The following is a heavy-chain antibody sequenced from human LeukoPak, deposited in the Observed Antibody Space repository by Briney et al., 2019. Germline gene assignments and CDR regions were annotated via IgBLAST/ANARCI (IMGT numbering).Heavy chain of an antibody. D-gene: IGHD6-13*01. CDR3: AKDVAGIAAAGHSPAFDI. V-gene: IGHV3-9*03. CDR2: ISWNSGSI. CDR1: GFTFDDYA. Sequence: QPGRSLRLSCAASGFTFDDYAMHWVRQAPGKGLEWVSGISWNSGSIGYADSVKGRFTISRDNAKNSLYLQMNSLRAEDMALYYCAKDVAGIAAAGHSPAFDIWGQGTMVTVSS. J-gene: IGHJ3*02.